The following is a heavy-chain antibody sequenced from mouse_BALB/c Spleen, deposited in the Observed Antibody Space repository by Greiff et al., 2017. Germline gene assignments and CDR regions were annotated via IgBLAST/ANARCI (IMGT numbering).Heavy chain of an antibody. CDR3: SIYYGNYEDAMDY. V-gene: IGHV1-37*01. CDR2: INPYNGDT. Sequence: EVQLQQSGPELVKPGASVKISCKASGYSFTGYFMNWVKQSHGKSLEWIGRINPYNGDTFYNQKFKGKATLTVDKSSSTAYMELLSLTSEDSAVYDCSIYYGNYEDAMDYWGQGTSVTVSS. D-gene: IGHD2-1*01. CDR1: GYSFTGYF. J-gene: IGHJ4*01.